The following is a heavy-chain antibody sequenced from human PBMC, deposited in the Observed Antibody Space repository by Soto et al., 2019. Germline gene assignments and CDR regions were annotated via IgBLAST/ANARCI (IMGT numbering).Heavy chain of an antibody. CDR3: ARRRYWDTAMAGDTYYFDY. D-gene: IGHD5-18*01. CDR1: GYSFTSYW. J-gene: IGHJ4*02. V-gene: IGHV5-51*01. Sequence: GESLKISCKGSGYSFTSYWIGWVRQMPGKGLDWMGIIYPGDSDTRYSPSFQGQVTISADKSISTAYLQWSSLKASDTAMYYCARRRYWDTAMAGDTYYFDYWGQGTLVTVSS. CDR2: IYPGDSDT.